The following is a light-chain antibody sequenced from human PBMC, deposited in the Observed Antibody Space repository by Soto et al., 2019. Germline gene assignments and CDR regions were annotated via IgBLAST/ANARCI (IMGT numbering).Light chain of an antibody. Sequence: EIVLTQSPVTLSLSPGERATLSCRASQSVSSSLAWYQQKPGQAPRLLIYDASNRATGIPARFSGSGSETDFHLTVSSLEPEDVAVYYCQQRSNRPLTFGGGTKVEIK. CDR3: QQRSNRPLT. CDR2: DAS. J-gene: IGKJ4*01. CDR1: QSVSSS. V-gene: IGKV3-11*01.